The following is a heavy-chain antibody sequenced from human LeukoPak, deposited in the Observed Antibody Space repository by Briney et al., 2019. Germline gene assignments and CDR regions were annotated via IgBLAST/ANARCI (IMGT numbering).Heavy chain of an antibody. CDR1: GYTFTSYA. J-gene: IGHJ4*02. CDR2: INTNTGNP. CDR3: ARDTGVEMATILGY. D-gene: IGHD5-24*01. V-gene: IGHV7-4-1*02. Sequence: ASVKVSCKASGYTFTSYAMNWVRQAPGQGLEWMGWINTNTGNPTYAQGFTGRFVFSLDTSVSTSYLQISSLKAEDTAVYYCARDTGVEMATILGYWGQGTLVTVSS.